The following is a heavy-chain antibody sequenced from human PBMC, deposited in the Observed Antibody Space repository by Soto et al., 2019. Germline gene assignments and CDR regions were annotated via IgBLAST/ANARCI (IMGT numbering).Heavy chain of an antibody. V-gene: IGHV3-23*01. Sequence: EVQLLESGGHVVQPGESLRLSCTGSGFSFFSYAMSWVRQAPGKGLEWVSTISGSGGHTYYADSVKGRFVVSRDNDKNTVYLHMSSLTGEDTAVYFCAKIAMDSFAHWGQGTQFTLSS. CDR3: AKIAMDSFAH. CDR1: GFSFFSYA. CDR2: ISGSGGHT. J-gene: IGHJ5*02. D-gene: IGHD2-21*01.